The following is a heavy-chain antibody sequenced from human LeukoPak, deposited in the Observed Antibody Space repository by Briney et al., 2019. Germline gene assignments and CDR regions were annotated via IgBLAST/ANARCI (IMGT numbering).Heavy chain of an antibody. CDR1: GFTFSSYG. J-gene: IGHJ4*01. D-gene: IGHD1-26*01. CDR3: ARDSDLHSLDY. Sequence: GGSLRLSCAASGFTFSSYGMHWVRQAPGKGLEWVAVIWYDGSNKYYADSVKGRFTISRDNSKNTLYLQMNSLRAEDTAVYYCARDSDLHSLDYWGHGTLVTVSS. V-gene: IGHV3-33*01. CDR2: IWYDGSNK.